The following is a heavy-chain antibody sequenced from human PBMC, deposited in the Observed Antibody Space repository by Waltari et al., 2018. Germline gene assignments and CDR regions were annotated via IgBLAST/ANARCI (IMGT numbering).Heavy chain of an antibody. V-gene: IGHV1-69*02. Sequence: QVQLVQSGAEVKKPGSSVKVSCKASGGPFSSYTISWVRQAPGQGLEWMGRIIPILGIANYAQKFQGRVTITADKSTSTAYMELSSLRSEDTAVYYCARGGHDYGDYGSRVWGQGTLVTVSS. CDR3: ARGGHDYGDYGSRV. CDR2: IIPILGIA. CDR1: GGPFSSYT. D-gene: IGHD4-17*01. J-gene: IGHJ4*02.